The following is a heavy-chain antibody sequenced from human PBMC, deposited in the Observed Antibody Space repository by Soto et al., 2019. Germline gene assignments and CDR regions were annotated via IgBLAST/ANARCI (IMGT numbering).Heavy chain of an antibody. D-gene: IGHD1-1*01. CDR3: ARGSPYNWNPPRKLNWFDP. CDR1: GGSFSGHY. V-gene: IGHV4-34*01. Sequence: NPSATLSLTCAVYGGSFSGHYWSWIRQPPGKGLERIGEINHSGSTNYNPSLKSRVTISVDTSKNQFSLKLSSVTAADTAVYYCARGSPYNWNPPRKLNWFDPWGQGTLVTVSS. J-gene: IGHJ5*02. CDR2: INHSGST.